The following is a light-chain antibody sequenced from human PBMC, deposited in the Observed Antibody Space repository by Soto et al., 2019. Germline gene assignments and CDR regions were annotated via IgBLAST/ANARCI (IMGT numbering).Light chain of an antibody. CDR1: NNDIGGYTY. CDR2: EVN. V-gene: IGLV2-8*01. Sequence: QSPLSQPPSACGSPGQSLTISCTGSNNDIGGYTYVSWYQQLPGKAPKLIIYEVNKRPSGIPDRSSGYKYGNTASLTVSGLQPEAEAEYFCSSYSRSINYVFGTGTNVTV. J-gene: IGLJ1*01. CDR3: SSYSRSINYV.